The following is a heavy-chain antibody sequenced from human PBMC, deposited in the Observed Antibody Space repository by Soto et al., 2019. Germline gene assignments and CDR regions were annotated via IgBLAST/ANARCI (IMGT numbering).Heavy chain of an antibody. CDR3: ASYANYNHF. J-gene: IGHJ4*02. CDR2: VYYSGST. Sequence: SETLSLTCNVSGGSMSSYYWSWIRQPPGKGLEWIGYVYYSGSTNYSPSLKSRVTISVDTSKNQFSLKLSSVTAAGTAVYYCASYANYNHFWGQGTLVTVS. D-gene: IGHD4-4*01. V-gene: IGHV4-59*01. CDR1: GGSMSSYY.